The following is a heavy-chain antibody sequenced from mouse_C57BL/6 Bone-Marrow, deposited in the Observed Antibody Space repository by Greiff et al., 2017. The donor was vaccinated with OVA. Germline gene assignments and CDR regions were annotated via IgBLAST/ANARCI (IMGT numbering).Heavy chain of an antibody. V-gene: IGHV1-15*01. D-gene: IGHD1-1*01. CDR3: TSGYYGSSPMDY. Sequence: VQLQQSGAELVRPGASVTLSCKASGYTFTDYEMHWVKQTPVHGLEWIGAIDPETGGTAYNQKFKGKAILTADKSSSTAYMDLRILTSEDSAVLYCTSGYYGSSPMDYWGQGTSVTVSS. CDR1: GYTFTDYE. CDR2: IDPETGGT. J-gene: IGHJ4*01.